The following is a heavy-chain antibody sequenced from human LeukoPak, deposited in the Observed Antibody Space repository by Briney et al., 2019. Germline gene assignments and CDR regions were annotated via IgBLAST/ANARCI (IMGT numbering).Heavy chain of an antibody. J-gene: IGHJ4*02. CDR1: GFTFSSSD. Sequence: PGGSLRLSCAASGFTFSSSDMHWVRQATGKGLEWVSGISSSGAAFYAGSVRGRFTISRENSKNSLYLQMNSLRAEDTAMYHCVTGAEGWAYWGQGALGTVSS. CDR3: VTGAEGWAY. V-gene: IGHV3-13*01. CDR2: ISSSGAA. D-gene: IGHD1-26*01.